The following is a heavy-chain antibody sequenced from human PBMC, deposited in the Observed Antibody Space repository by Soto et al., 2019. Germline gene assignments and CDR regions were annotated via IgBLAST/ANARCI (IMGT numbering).Heavy chain of an antibody. D-gene: IGHD3-3*01. V-gene: IGHV1-2*02. CDR3: ARVKGYDFWSGYNYYYGMDV. J-gene: IGHJ6*02. CDR2: INPNSGGT. Sequence: ASVKVSCKASGYTFTGYYMHWVRQAPGQGLEWMGWINPNSGGTNYAQKFQGRVTMTRDTSISTAYMELSRLRSDDTAVYYCARVKGYDFWSGYNYYYGMDVWGQGTTVTVS. CDR1: GYTFTGYY.